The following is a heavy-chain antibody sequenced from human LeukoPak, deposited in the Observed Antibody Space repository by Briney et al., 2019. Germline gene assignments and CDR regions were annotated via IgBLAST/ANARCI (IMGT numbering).Heavy chain of an antibody. J-gene: IGHJ3*02. CDR3: ASVSGWYPADDAFDI. CDR1: GFRFSSYS. Sequence: PGGSLRLSCVGSGFRFSSYSMNWVRQAPGKGLEWLSYISSGSSTIYYADSVKGRFTISRDNAKKSLYLQMNSLRAEDTAFYHCASVSGWYPADDAFDIWGQGTMVTVSS. D-gene: IGHD6-19*01. CDR2: ISSGSSTI. V-gene: IGHV3-48*01.